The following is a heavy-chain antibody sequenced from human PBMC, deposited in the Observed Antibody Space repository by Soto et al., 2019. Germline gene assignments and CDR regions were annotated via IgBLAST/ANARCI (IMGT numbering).Heavy chain of an antibody. CDR3: ARRMGTVTDFDY. Sequence: ASETLSLTCTVSGGSISSSSYYWGWIRQPPGKGLEWIGSIYYSGSTHYNPSLKSRVTISVDTSKNQFSLKLSSVTAADTAVYYCARRMGTVTDFDYWGQGTLVTVYS. V-gene: IGHV4-39*01. D-gene: IGHD4-17*01. CDR2: IYYSGST. CDR1: GGSISSSSYY. J-gene: IGHJ4*02.